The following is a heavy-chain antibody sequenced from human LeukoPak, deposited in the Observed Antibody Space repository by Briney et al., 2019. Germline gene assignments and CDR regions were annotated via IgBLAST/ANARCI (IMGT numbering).Heavy chain of an antibody. J-gene: IGHJ4*02. V-gene: IGHV3-30*18. CDR2: ISYDGSNK. CDR1: GFTFSSYG. D-gene: IGHD5-12*01. CDR3: SEARSGYCGYRARDY. Sequence: GGSLRLSCAASGFTFSSYGMHWVRQAPGKGLEWVAVISYDGSNKYYADSVKGRFTISRDNSKNTLYLQMNSLRAEDTAVYYCSEARSGYCGYRARDYWGQGTLVTVSS.